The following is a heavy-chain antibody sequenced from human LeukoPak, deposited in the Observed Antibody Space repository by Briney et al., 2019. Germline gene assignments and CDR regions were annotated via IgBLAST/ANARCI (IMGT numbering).Heavy chain of an antibody. Sequence: PGGSLRLSCAASGFTFSSYDMHWVRQAPGKGLEWVALIWYDGSNKYYADSVKGRFTISRDNSKNTLYLQMNSLRAEDTAVYYCARYHDYGDYKRYFDPWGQGILVTVSS. CDR1: GFTFSSYD. J-gene: IGHJ5*02. CDR3: ARYHDYGDYKRYFDP. V-gene: IGHV3-30*02. CDR2: IWYDGSNK. D-gene: IGHD4-17*01.